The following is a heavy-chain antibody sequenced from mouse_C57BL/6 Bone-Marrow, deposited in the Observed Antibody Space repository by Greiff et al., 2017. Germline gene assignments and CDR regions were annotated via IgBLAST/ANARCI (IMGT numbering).Heavy chain of an antibody. J-gene: IGHJ1*03. CDR2: IHPNSGST. CDR3: GRRGGDGGYFDV. CDR1: GYTFTSYW. V-gene: IGHV1-64*01. D-gene: IGHD2-13*01. Sequence: QVQLQQPGAELVKPGASVKLSCKASGYTFTSYWMHWVKQRPGQGLEWIGMIHPNSGSTNYNEKFKSKATLTVDKSSSTAYMQLSSLTSEDSAVYYGGRRGGDGGYFDVWGTGTTVTVSS.